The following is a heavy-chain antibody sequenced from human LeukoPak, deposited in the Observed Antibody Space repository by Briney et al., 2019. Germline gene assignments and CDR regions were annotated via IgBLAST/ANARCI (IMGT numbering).Heavy chain of an antibody. D-gene: IGHD2-15*01. CDR3: AREADCSGGSCYRGAFDI. Sequence: GGSLRLSCAASGFTFINYAMHWVRQAPGKGLEWVAVIWYDGSNRYYADSVKGRFTISRDTSKNTLYLQMNSLRAEDTAVHYCAREADCSGGSCYRGAFDIWGQGTMITVSS. CDR1: GFTFINYA. CDR2: IWYDGSNR. J-gene: IGHJ3*02. V-gene: IGHV3-33*01.